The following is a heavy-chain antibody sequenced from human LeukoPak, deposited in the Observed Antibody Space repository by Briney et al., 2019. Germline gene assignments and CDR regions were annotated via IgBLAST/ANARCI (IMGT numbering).Heavy chain of an antibody. J-gene: IGHJ4*02. V-gene: IGHV3-23*01. Sequence: GVSLRLSCAASGFTFSSYAMSWVRQAPGKGLEWVSGISGSGGSTYYADSVQGRYTISRDNSKNTLYLQMNSLRAEDTAIYYCAKDCGKYCTPPFDYWGQGTLVTVSS. D-gene: IGHD2-21*01. CDR3: AKDCGKYCTPPFDY. CDR2: ISGSGGST. CDR1: GFTFSSYA.